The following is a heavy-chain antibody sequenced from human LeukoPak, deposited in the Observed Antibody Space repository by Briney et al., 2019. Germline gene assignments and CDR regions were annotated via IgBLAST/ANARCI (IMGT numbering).Heavy chain of an antibody. D-gene: IGHD2-2*01. Sequence: PGGSLRLSCAASGFTVSSNYMSWVRQAPGKGLEWVSVIYSGGSIYYADSVKGRFTISRDNSKNTLYLQMNSLRAEDTAVYYCARGEYQLPQGNWGQGTLVTVSS. CDR3: ARGEYQLPQGN. V-gene: IGHV3-66*02. CDR1: GFTVSSNY. CDR2: IYSGGSI. J-gene: IGHJ4*02.